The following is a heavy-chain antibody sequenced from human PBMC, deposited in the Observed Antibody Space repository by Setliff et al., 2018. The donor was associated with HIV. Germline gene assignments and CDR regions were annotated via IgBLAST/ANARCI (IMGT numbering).Heavy chain of an antibody. J-gene: IGHJ4*02. Sequence: GASVKVSCKTSRDIFTTYALSWVRQAPGQGPEWLGTFIPAFNTANYAQKLQDRLTITADASTRTAYMELNSLRSEDTAVYYCARDGPAPLTTVVTPGDYWGQGTLVTVSS. CDR3: ARDGPAPLTTVVTPGDY. CDR1: RDIFTTYA. D-gene: IGHD4-17*01. V-gene: IGHV1-69*13. CDR2: FIPAFNTA.